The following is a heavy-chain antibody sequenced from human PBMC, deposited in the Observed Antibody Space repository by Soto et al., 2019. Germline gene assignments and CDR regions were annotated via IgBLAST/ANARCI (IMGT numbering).Heavy chain of an antibody. CDR2: VSGSGGST. CDR3: AKSSSSWYGYFQH. J-gene: IGHJ1*01. D-gene: IGHD6-13*01. Sequence: GGSLRLSCAASGFTFSSYAMSWVRQAPGKGLEWVSAVSGSGGSTYYADSVKGRFTISRDNSKNTLYLQMNSLRAEDTTVYYCAKSSSSWYGYFQHWGQGTLVTVSS. V-gene: IGHV3-23*01. CDR1: GFTFSSYA.